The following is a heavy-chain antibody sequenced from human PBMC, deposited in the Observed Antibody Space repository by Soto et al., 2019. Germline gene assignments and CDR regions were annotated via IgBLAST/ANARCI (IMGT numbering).Heavy chain of an antibody. CDR1: GGTFSSYT. Sequence: SVKVSCKASGGTFSSYTISWVRQAPGQGLEWMGRIIPILGIANYAQKFQGRVTITADKSTSTAYMELSSLRSEDTAVYYCARGNYDILTGYYIHAFDIWGQGTMVTVSS. D-gene: IGHD3-9*01. V-gene: IGHV1-69*02. CDR3: ARGNYDILTGYYIHAFDI. J-gene: IGHJ3*02. CDR2: IIPILGIA.